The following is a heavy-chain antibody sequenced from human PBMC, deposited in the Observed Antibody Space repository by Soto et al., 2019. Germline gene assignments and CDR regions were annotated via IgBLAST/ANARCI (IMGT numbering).Heavy chain of an antibody. CDR1: GGSISSGGYY. CDR2: IYYSGST. V-gene: IGHV4-31*03. D-gene: IGHD2-15*01. CDR3: AIQNLGYCSGGSCYPNWFDP. Sequence: QVQLQESGPGLVKPSQTLSLTCTVSGGSISSGGYYWSWIRQHPGKGLEWIGYIYYSGSTYYNPSLKSRVTISVDTSKNQFSLKLSSVTAADTAVYYCAIQNLGYCSGGSCYPNWFDPWGQGTLVTVSS. J-gene: IGHJ5*02.